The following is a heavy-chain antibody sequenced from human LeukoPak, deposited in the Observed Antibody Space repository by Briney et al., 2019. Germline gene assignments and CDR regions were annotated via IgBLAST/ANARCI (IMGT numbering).Heavy chain of an antibody. D-gene: IGHD5-12*01. V-gene: IGHV3-21*01. CDR3: ARVGDIVATISLDY. CDR1: GFTFSSYS. J-gene: IGHJ4*02. CDR2: ISGSSYI. Sequence: GGSLRLSCAASGFTFSSYSMNWVRQAPGKGLEWVSSISGSSYIYYADSVKGRFTISRDNAKNSLYLQMNSLRAEDTAVYYCARVGDIVATISLDYWGQGTLVTVSS.